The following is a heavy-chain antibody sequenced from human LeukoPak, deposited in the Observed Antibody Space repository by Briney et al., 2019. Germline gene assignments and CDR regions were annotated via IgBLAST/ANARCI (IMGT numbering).Heavy chain of an antibody. Sequence: PGGSLRLSCAASGFTFSSYWMSWVRQAPGKGLEWVANIKQDGSEKYYVDSVKGRFTISRDSSKNTLYLQMNSLKAEDTAVYYCAARPHGDSPYFDFWGQGTLVTVSS. V-gene: IGHV3-7*01. CDR3: AARPHGDSPYFDF. D-gene: IGHD4-17*01. CDR1: GFTFSSYW. J-gene: IGHJ4*02. CDR2: IKQDGSEK.